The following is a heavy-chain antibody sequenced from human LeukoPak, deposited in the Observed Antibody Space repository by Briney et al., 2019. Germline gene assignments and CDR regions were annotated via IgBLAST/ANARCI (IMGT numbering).Heavy chain of an antibody. CDR2: MNPNSGNT. J-gene: IGHJ3*02. V-gene: IGHV1-8*02. Sequence: ASVKVSCKASGYTFTIYDINWVRQATGQGLEWMGWMNPNSGNTGYAQRFQGRVTMTTDTSTSTAYMELRSLRSDDTAVYYCARDEWELETDAFDIWGQGTMVTVSS. CDR3: ARDEWELETDAFDI. D-gene: IGHD1-26*01. CDR1: GYTFTIYD.